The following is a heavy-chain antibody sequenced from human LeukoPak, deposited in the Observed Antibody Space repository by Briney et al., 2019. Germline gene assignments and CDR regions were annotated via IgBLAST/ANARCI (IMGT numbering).Heavy chain of an antibody. V-gene: IGHV3-30-3*01. CDR3: ARAMVRGVPFDY. CDR2: ISFDGNTK. J-gene: IGHJ4*02. Sequence: PGGSLRLSCAASGFTFNTYAMHWVRQAPGKGLEWLAVISFDGNTKYYADSVRGRFTISRDNSKNTLYVQISSLGLEDTAVYYCARAMVRGVPFDYWGQGTLVTVSS. CDR1: GFTFNTYA. D-gene: IGHD3-10*01.